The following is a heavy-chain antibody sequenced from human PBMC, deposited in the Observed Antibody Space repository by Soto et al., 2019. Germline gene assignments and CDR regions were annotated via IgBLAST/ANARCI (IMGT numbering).Heavy chain of an antibody. CDR2: TYYRSKWYN. D-gene: IGHD6-13*01. CDR3: ARGFSSTWPPLYSYSGMDV. V-gene: IGHV6-1*01. J-gene: IGHJ6*02. Sequence: PSQTLSLTCAISGDSVSSNSAAWNWIRQSPSRGLEWLGRTYYRSKWYNDYAVSVKSRITINPDTSKNQFSLQLNSVTPEDTAVFFCARGFSSTWPPLYSYSGMDVWGQGTTVTASS. CDR1: GDSVSSNSAA.